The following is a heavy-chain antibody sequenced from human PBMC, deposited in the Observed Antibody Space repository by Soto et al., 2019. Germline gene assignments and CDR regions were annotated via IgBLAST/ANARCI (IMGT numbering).Heavy chain of an antibody. J-gene: IGHJ6*02. V-gene: IGHV6-1*01. CDR2: TYYRSKWYN. D-gene: IGHD3-16*01. Sequence: PSQTLSLTCAFSGDIVSSNSAAWNWIRQSPSRGLEWLGRTYYRSKWYNDYAVSVKSRITINPDTSKNQFSLQLNSVTPEDTAVYYCARADREYEPEAKNVYYYYGMDVWCQGTTVTVSS. CDR3: ARADREYEPEAKNVYYYYGMDV. CDR1: GDIVSSNSAA.